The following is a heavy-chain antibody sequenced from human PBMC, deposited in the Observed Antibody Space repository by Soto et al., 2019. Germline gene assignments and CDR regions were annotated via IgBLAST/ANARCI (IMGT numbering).Heavy chain of an antibody. CDR2: ISYDGSNK. V-gene: IGHV3-30-3*01. J-gene: IGHJ4*02. CDR1: GFTFSSYA. Sequence: PGGSLRLSCAASGFTFSSYAMHWVRQAPGKGLEWVAVISYDGSNKYYADSVKGRFTISRDNSENTLYLQMNSLRAEDTAVYYCARSLYDYVWGSSRYTGFDYWGQGTLVTVSS. D-gene: IGHD3-16*02. CDR3: ARSLYDYVWGSSRYTGFDY.